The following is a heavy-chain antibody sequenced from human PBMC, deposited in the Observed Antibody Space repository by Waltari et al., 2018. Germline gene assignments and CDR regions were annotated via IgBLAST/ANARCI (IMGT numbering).Heavy chain of an antibody. J-gene: IGHJ4*02. D-gene: IGHD2-21*01. CDR3: AKDHGIAY. CDR2: ISNSGRDT. V-gene: IGHV3-23*01. CDR1: GLTFSTFA. Sequence: QLLESGGDLVQPGGSLRLSCSDSGLTFSTFAMSWVRQAPGKGLEGVSGISNSGRDTYYADSVKGRFTISRDNSKKTLYLQMKSLRVEDTAVYYCAKDHGIAYWGRGTLVSVSA.